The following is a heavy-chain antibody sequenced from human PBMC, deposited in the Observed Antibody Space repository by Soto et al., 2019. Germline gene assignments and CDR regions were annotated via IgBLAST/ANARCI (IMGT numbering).Heavy chain of an antibody. CDR3: TRGLFSGSSYSGSWYYFDS. Sequence: SETLSLTCAVSGGSFSGYIWTWIRQTPGKGLQWIGQINHSGSSNYNPSLKNRVTISTMSNNKFSLELSSVTAADTAVYYCTRGLFSGSSYSGSWYYFDSWGQGTMVTVSS. CDR1: GGSFSGYI. J-gene: IGHJ4*02. V-gene: IGHV4-34*01. D-gene: IGHD1-26*01. CDR2: INHSGSS.